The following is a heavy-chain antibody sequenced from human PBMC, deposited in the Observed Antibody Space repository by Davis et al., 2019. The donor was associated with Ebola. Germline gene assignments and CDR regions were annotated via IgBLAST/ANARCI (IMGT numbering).Heavy chain of an antibody. V-gene: IGHV1-69*13. J-gene: IGHJ6*04. D-gene: IGHD6-19*01. CDR1: GGTFSSYA. CDR2: IIPIFGTA. CDR3: ASPVVVAGTPLGYYYGMDV. Sequence: AASVKVSCKASGGTFSSYAISWVRQAPGQGLEWMGGIIPIFGTANYAVKLQDRVTITADESTSTAYMELSRLRSDDTAVYYCASPVVVAGTPLGYYYGMDVWGKGTTVTVSS.